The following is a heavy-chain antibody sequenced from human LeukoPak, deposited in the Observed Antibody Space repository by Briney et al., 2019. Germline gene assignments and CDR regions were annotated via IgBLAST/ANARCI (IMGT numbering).Heavy chain of an antibody. D-gene: IGHD6-19*01. V-gene: IGHV1-8*03. Sequence: ASVKVSCKASGYTFTGYYMHWVRQAPGQGLEWMGWMNPNSGNTGYAQKFQGRVTITRNTSISTAYMELSSLRSEDTAVYYCARGSSSGGYFDYWGQGTLVTVSS. CDR3: ARGSSSGGYFDY. CDR1: GYTFTGYY. CDR2: MNPNSGNT. J-gene: IGHJ4*02.